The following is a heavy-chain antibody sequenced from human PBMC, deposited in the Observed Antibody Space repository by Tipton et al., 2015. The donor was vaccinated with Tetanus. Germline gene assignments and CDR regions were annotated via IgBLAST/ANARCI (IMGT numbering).Heavy chain of an antibody. J-gene: IGHJ4*02. V-gene: IGHV4-31*03. CDR1: GGSISSGGYY. CDR2: IYYSGST. Sequence: GLVKPSQTLSLTCTVSGGSISSGGYYWSWIRQHPGKGLEWIGDIYYSGSTYYNPSLTRRVTISVDTSKNQFSLKLNSVTAADTAVYYCARDQARGARGWNYFDYWGQGTLVTVSS. D-gene: IGHD1-26*01. CDR3: ARDQARGARGWNYFDY.